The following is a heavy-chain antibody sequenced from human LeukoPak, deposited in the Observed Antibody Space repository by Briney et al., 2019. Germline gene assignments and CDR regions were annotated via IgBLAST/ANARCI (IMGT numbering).Heavy chain of an antibody. CDR2: IFHSGSS. Sequence: SETLSLTCAVYGGSFSGYYWSWIRQPPGKGLEWIGEIFHSGSSNYNPSLKSRVTISVDTSKNQFSLKLSSVTAADTAVYYCARTTEGYAGGPGYSYYYYMDVWGKGTTVTISS. J-gene: IGHJ6*03. CDR3: ARTTEGYAGGPGYSYYYYMDV. CDR1: GGSFSGYY. V-gene: IGHV4-34*12. D-gene: IGHD5-12*01.